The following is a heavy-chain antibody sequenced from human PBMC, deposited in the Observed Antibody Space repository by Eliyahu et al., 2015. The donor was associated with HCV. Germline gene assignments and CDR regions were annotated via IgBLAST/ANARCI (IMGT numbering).Heavy chain of an antibody. CDR2: INGNSADT. CDR3: ARDKNPGTFATPFDP. Sequence: QVQLVQSGAEVKEPGASVKVSCKXSGYSFAGYYXHWVRQAPGQGLEWMGWINGNSADTNYAQKFQGRVTMTRDKSISTAYMELSRLRSDDTAMYYCARDKNPGTFATPFDPWGRGTLVTVSS. CDR1: GYSFAGYY. J-gene: IGHJ5*01. D-gene: IGHD6-13*01. V-gene: IGHV1-2*02.